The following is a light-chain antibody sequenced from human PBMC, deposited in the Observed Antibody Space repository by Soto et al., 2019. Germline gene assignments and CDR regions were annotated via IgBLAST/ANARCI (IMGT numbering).Light chain of an antibody. V-gene: IGKV1-9*01. CDR3: QQLKSFPLS. J-gene: IGKJ4*01. CDR1: QGISSS. CDR2: AAS. Sequence: IQLTQSPSSLSASVGDRVTITCRASQGISSSLAWYQQQPRKAPKLLIYAASTLQSGVPSRFSGSGSGTDFTLTISSPQPEDFATYYCQQLKSFPLSFGGGTTVEIK.